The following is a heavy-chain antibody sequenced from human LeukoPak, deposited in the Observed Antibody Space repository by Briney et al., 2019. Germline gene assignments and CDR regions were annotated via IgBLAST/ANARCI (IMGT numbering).Heavy chain of an antibody. CDR1: GFTFSSYE. CDR3: ARGLGNLRILDY. J-gene: IGHJ4*02. CDR2: ISSSGSTI. Sequence: VGSLRLSCAPSGFTFSSYEMNWVRQAPGRGLEWGSYISSSGSTINYADSVKGRFTISRDNAKNSLYLQMNSLRAEDTAVYYCARGLGNLRILDYWGQGTLVTVSS. V-gene: IGHV3-48*03. D-gene: IGHD3-16*01.